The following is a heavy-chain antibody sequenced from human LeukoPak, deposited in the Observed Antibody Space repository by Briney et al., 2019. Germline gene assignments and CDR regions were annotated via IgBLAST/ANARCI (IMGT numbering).Heavy chain of an antibody. CDR3: ARCLSSSWYRGDFDY. Sequence: GGSLRLSCSASGFTFSSYAMHWVRQAPGKGLEWVAVISYDGSNKYYADSVKGRFTISRDNSKNTLYLQMNSLRAEDTAVYYCARCLSSSWYRGDFDYWGQGTLVIVSS. J-gene: IGHJ4*02. D-gene: IGHD6-13*01. CDR1: GFTFSSYA. CDR2: ISYDGSNK. V-gene: IGHV3-30-3*01.